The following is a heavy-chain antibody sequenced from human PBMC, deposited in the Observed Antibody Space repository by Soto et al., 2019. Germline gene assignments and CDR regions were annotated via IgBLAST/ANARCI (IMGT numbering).Heavy chain of an antibody. J-gene: IGHJ6*02. CDR2: ISAYNGNT. Sequence: ASVKVSCKTSGYTYTRYGISWVRQANGQGLEWMGWISAYNGNTNYAQKLQGRVTMTTDTSTSTAYMELSSLRSEDTAVYYCARDDGSGNIYYYYGMDVWGQGTTVTVSS. CDR1: GYTYTRYG. CDR3: ARDDGSGNIYYYYGMDV. V-gene: IGHV1-18*01. D-gene: IGHD3-10*01.